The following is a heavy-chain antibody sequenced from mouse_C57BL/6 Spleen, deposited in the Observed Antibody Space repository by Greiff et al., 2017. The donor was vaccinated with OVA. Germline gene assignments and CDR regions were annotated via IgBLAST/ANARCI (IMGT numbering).Heavy chain of an antibody. V-gene: IGHV1-55*01. CDR3: ASPCVNAVEGDY. Sequence: VQLQQPGPELVKPGASVKMSCKASGYTFTNYWITWVKQRPGQSLEWIGDIYPGNGGTSYNQKFKGKATLTVDTSSSTAYMELSSLTSEDSAVYYCASPCVNAVEGDYWGQGTTLTVSS. D-gene: IGHD3-3*01. CDR2: IYPGNGGT. CDR1: GYTFTNYW. J-gene: IGHJ2*01.